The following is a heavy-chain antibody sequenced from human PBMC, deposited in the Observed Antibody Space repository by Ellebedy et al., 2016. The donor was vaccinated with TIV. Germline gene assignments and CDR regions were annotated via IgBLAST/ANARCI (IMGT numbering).Heavy chain of an antibody. J-gene: IGHJ6*02. CDR2: IYYSGST. V-gene: IGHV4-59*12. Sequence: GSLRLXXTVSGGSISSYYWSWIRQPPGKGLEWIGCIYYSGSTNYNPSLKSRVTISVDKSKNQFSLKLSSVTAADTAVYYCARDDVVVVTAIRDYYYYYGMDVWGQGTTVTVSS. D-gene: IGHD2-21*02. CDR3: ARDDVVVVTAIRDYYYYYGMDV. CDR1: GGSISSYY.